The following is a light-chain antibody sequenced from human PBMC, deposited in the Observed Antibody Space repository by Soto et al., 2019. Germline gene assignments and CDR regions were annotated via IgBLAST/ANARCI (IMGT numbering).Light chain of an antibody. CDR3: QQYDMWPLT. V-gene: IGKV3-15*01. CDR2: GAS. CDR1: QSVSAN. J-gene: IGKJ5*01. Sequence: EIVMTQSPATLSVAPGERATLSCRASQSVSANLAWYQQKPGQAPRLVIYGASTRATDIPARFSGSGSGTEFTLAFSSLQSEDFAVYYCQQYDMWPLTFGQGTRLEIK.